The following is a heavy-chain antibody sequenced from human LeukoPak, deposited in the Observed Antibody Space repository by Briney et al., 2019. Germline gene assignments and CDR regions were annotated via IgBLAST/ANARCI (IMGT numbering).Heavy chain of an antibody. J-gene: IGHJ4*02. CDR3: AKGIGSESDF. CDR2: ISHDGSHK. CDR1: GFTFSHHG. V-gene: IGHV3-30*18. D-gene: IGHD2-21*01. Sequence: GRSLRLSCAGSGFTFSHHGMHWVRQAPGQGLEWVAVISHDGSHKNYADSVKGRFSISRDSSKDTLYLQLNSLRAEDTAVYYCAKGIGSESDFWGQGTLVTVSS.